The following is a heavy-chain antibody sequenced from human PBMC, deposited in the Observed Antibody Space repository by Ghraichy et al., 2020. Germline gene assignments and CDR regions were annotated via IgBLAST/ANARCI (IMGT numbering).Heavy chain of an antibody. CDR3: ARDDHDSWVAGISDFDY. D-gene: IGHD6-19*01. V-gene: IGHV3-7*01. CDR1: GFTFSSYW. J-gene: IGHJ4*02. Sequence: GSLKLSCAASGFTFSSYWMSWVRQAPGKGLEWVANTKQDGSEKYYVDSVKGRFTISRDNAKNSLYLQMNSLRAEDTAVYYCARDDHDSWVAGISDFDYWGQGTLVTVS. CDR2: TKQDGSEK.